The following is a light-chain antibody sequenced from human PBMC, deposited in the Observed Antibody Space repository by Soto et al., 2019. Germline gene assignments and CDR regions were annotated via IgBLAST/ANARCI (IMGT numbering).Light chain of an antibody. V-gene: IGLV2-14*03. CDR1: SSDVGAYNF. CDR3: GSYTTSSNYV. J-gene: IGLJ1*01. CDR2: DVS. Sequence: QSALTQPASVSGSPVLSITIPCTGTSSDVGAYNFVSWYQQHPDKAPKLMIFDVSNRPSGVSNRFSGSKSGNTASLTISGLQSEDEAEYYCGSYTTSSNYVFGTGTKVTVL.